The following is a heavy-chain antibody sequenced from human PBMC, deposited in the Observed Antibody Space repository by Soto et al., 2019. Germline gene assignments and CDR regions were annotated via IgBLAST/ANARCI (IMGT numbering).Heavy chain of an antibody. CDR2: IGTAGDT. D-gene: IGHD6-13*01. CDR1: GFTFSSYD. J-gene: IGHJ2*01. CDR3: ARDRGYVAAAGTSSWYFDL. Sequence: GGSLRLSCAASGFTFSSYDMHWVRQATGKGLEWVSAIGTAGDTYYPGSVKGRFTISRENAKNSLYLQMNSLRAEDTAVYYCARDRGYVAAAGTSSWYFDLWGRGTLVTVSS. V-gene: IGHV3-13*01.